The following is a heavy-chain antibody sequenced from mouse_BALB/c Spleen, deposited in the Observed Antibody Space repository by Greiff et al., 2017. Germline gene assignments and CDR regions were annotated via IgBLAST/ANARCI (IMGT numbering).Heavy chain of an antibody. V-gene: IGHV1-39*01. CDR2: LDPYYGGP. Sequence: LLASGPELVQPGASVKLSCSFSGFSFTGYIMNWVKQCNGQSLEWIGILDPYYGGPSYNQKCKGKATWTVDKSSSTAYIQLKSLTAEDSAVYYCARSDDYDAMDYWGQGTSVTVSA. J-gene: IGHJ4*01. CDR1: GFSFTGYI. CDR3: ARSDDYDAMDY.